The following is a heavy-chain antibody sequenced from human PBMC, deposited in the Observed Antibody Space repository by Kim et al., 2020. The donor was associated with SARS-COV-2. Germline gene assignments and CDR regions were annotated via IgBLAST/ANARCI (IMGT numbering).Heavy chain of an antibody. V-gene: IGHV3-23*01. CDR1: GFTFSSYA. J-gene: IGHJ5*02. D-gene: IGHD3-10*01. CDR2: ISGSGGST. Sequence: GGSLRLSCAASGFTFSSYAMSWVRQAPGKGLEWVSAISGSGGSTYYADSVKGRFTISRDNSKNTLYLQMNSLRAEDTAVYYCAKGRSRITMVRGSDWFDPWGQGTLVTVSS. CDR3: AKGRSRITMVRGSDWFDP.